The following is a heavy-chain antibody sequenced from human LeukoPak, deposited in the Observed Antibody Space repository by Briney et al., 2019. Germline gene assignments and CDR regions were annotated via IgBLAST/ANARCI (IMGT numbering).Heavy chain of an antibody. CDR2: ISSSSSYI. Sequence: GGSLRLSCAASGFTFSSYSMNWVRQAPGKGLEWVSSISSSSSYIYYADSVKGRFTISRDNAKNSLYLQMNSLRAEDTAMYYCARGQQWLAFDYWGQGTLVTVSS. J-gene: IGHJ4*02. V-gene: IGHV3-21*01. D-gene: IGHD6-19*01. CDR3: ARGQQWLAFDY. CDR1: GFTFSSYS.